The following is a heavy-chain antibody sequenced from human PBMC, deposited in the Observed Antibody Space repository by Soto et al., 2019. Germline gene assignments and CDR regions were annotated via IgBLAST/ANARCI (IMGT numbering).Heavy chain of an antibody. J-gene: IGHJ5*02. CDR3: VRDASSGYRGWWDP. Sequence: QVQLVQSGTEVKKPGASVKVSCKTSGYTFTSYGISWVRQAPGQGLEWMGLISPYNGDTIYARKFQGRVIVTAETATSTVYMELRSLRSDDTAVYYCVRDASSGYRGWWDPWGPGTLVTVSS. V-gene: IGHV1-18*01. CDR1: GYTFTSYG. CDR2: ISPYNGDT. D-gene: IGHD5-18*01.